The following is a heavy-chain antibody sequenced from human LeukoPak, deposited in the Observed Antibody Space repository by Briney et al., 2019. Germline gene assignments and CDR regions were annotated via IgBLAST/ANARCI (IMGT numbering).Heavy chain of an antibody. CDR2: ISYDGSNK. CDR1: GFTFSSYA. CDR3: ARDKRAMIVSYFDY. J-gene: IGHJ4*02. D-gene: IGHD3-22*01. Sequence: GGSLRLSCAASGFTFSSYAMHWVRQAPGKGLEWVAVISYDGSNKYYADSVKGRFTISRDNSKNTLYLQMNSLRAEDTAVYYCARDKRAMIVSYFDYWGQGTLVTVSS. V-gene: IGHV3-30-3*01.